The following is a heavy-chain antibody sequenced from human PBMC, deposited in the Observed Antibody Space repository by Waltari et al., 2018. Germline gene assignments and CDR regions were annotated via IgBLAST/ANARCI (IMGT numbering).Heavy chain of an antibody. CDR2: INHRGST. Sequence: QVQLQQWGAGLLTPSATLSLTCAVYGGSFSGYYWSWIRQPPGKGLEWIGEINHRGSTNYNPSLKSRVTISVDTSKNQFSLKLSSVTAADTAVYYCARSLRGGLFDPWGQGTLVTVSS. V-gene: IGHV4-34*01. D-gene: IGHD3-10*01. CDR1: GGSFSGYY. CDR3: ARSLRGGLFDP. J-gene: IGHJ5*02.